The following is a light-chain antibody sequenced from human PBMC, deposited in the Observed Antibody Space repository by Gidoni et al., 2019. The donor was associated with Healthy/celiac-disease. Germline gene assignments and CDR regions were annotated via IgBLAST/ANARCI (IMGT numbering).Light chain of an antibody. CDR1: QSLLHSNGYDY. J-gene: IGKJ5*01. V-gene: IGKV2-28*01. Sequence: DVVMTQSPLSLPVTPGEPASISCRSSQSLLHSNGYDYLDWYLQKPGQSPQLLIYLGSNRASGVPDRFSGSGSGTDFTLKISRVEDEDVGIYYCMQALQTPITFGQXTRLDIK. CDR2: LGS. CDR3: MQALQTPIT.